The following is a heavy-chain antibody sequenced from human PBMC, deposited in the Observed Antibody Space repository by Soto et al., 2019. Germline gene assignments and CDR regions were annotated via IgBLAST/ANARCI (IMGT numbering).Heavy chain of an antibody. Sequence: SETLSLTCTVSGGSISSSSYYWGWTRQPPGKGLEWIGSIYYSGSTYYNPSLKSRVTISVDTSKNQFSLKLSSVTAADTAVYYCARRVTTEGRYFDYWGQGTLVTVSS. CDR1: GGSISSSSYY. D-gene: IGHD3-10*01. V-gene: IGHV4-39*01. CDR2: IYYSGST. J-gene: IGHJ4*02. CDR3: ARRVTTEGRYFDY.